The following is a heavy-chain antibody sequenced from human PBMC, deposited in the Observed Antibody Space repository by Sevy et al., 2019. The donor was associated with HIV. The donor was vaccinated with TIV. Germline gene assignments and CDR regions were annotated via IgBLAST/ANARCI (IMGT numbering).Heavy chain of an antibody. V-gene: IGHV4-30-2*01. J-gene: IGHJ6*02. CDR2: IYHSGST. CDR3: AREVPGYPYYGMDV. CDR1: GGSISSGGYS. Sequence: SETLSLTCAVSGGSISSGGYSWSWIRQPPGKGLEWIGYIYHSGSTYYNPSLKSRVTISVDRSKNQFSLKLSSVTAADTAVYYCAREVPGYPYYGMDVWGQGTTVTVSS. D-gene: IGHD5-18*01.